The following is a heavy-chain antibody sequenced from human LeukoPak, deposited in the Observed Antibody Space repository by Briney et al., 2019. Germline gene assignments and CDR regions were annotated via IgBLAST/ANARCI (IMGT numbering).Heavy chain of an antibody. CDR3: ARGGYYRHDAFDI. V-gene: IGHV3-23*01. Sequence: GGSLRLSCAASRFTFNSYAMSWVRQAPGKGLEWVSVIGGSNGITFYVGSVKGRFTISRDNSKDTLYLQMNSLRAEDTAVYYCARGGYYRHDAFDIWGQGTMVTVSS. J-gene: IGHJ3*02. CDR2: IGGSNGIT. D-gene: IGHD3-22*01. CDR1: RFTFNSYA.